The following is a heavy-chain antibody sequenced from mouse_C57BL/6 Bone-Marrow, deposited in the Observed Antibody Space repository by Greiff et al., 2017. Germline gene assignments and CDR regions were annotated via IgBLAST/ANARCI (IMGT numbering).Heavy chain of an antibody. Sequence: EVQLMESGPGLVKPSQSLSLTCSVTGYSITSGYYWNWIRQFPGNKLEWMGYISYDGSNNYNPSLKNRISITRDTSKNQFFLKLNSVTTEDTATYYCARDRNYYGPYWGQGTSVTVSS. CDR1: GYSITSGYY. CDR2: ISYDGSN. J-gene: IGHJ4*01. D-gene: IGHD1-1*01. CDR3: ARDRNYYGPY. V-gene: IGHV3-6*01.